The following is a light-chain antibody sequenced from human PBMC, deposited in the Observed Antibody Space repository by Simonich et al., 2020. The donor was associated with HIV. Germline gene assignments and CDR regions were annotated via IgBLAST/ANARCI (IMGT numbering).Light chain of an antibody. CDR1: QGISSY. V-gene: IGKV1-8*01. CDR2: AAS. Sequence: AIRMTQSPSSLSASTGDRVTIPCRASQGISSYLAWNQQKPGKAPKLLIYAASTLQSGVPSRFSGSGSGTDFTLTISCLQSEDFATYYCQQYYSYPWTFGQGTKVEIK. J-gene: IGKJ1*01. CDR3: QQYYSYPWT.